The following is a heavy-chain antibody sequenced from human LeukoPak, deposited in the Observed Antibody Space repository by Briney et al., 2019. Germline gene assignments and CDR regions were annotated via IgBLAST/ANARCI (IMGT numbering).Heavy chain of an antibody. CDR2: IIPMFGTP. Sequence: GASVKVSCKASGYTFTSYGISWVRQAPGQGLEWLGAIIPMFGTPNYAQKFQGRVTITADESTTTTYMELSSLRSEDTAIYYCARPHCTSPDCYGPWAFDIWGQGTVVTVSS. J-gene: IGHJ3*02. CDR3: ARPHCTSPDCYGPWAFDI. D-gene: IGHD2-2*01. V-gene: IGHV1-69*13. CDR1: GYTFTSYG.